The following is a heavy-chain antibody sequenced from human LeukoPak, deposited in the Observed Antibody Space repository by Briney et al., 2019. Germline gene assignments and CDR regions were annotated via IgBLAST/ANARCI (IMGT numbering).Heavy chain of an antibody. J-gene: IGHJ3*02. D-gene: IGHD3-22*01. Sequence: GESLKISCKGSGYSFSHYWIGWVRQMPGKGPEWMGIIYPGVSETRYSPSFQGQVTISADKSISTAYLQWSSLKASDTAMYYCARQESYYESSGYPYDAFDIWGQGTMVTVSS. CDR1: GYSFSHYW. CDR2: IYPGVSET. V-gene: IGHV5-51*01. CDR3: ARQESYYESSGYPYDAFDI.